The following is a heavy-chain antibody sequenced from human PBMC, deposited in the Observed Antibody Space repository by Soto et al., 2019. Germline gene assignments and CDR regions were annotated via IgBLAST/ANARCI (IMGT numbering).Heavy chain of an antibody. CDR1: GYTFSSYD. CDR3: AXXXXXWYLY. CDR2: LNPNSGDT. Sequence: QVQLVQSGAEVKKPGASVKVSCKASGYTFSSYDXXXXXXXXXQGLEWMGWLNPNSGDTGYAQKFQGRVTLTRNTXXXXXXXXXXXXXXXXXXXXXCAXXXXXWYLYWGQGTLVTVSS. J-gene: IGHJ4*02. V-gene: IGHV1-8*01. D-gene: IGHD6-19*01.